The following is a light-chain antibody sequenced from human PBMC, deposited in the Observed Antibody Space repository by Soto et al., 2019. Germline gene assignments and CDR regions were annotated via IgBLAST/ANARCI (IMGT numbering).Light chain of an antibody. CDR2: DAS. J-gene: IGKJ1*01. CDR1: QSISSW. CDR3: QQYNYFWA. Sequence: DIQMTQSTAPLSASVGDRVTLTCRASQSISSWLAWYQQKPGKAPKLLIYDASNLESGVPSRFSGGGSGTEFSTTIRSLQPDDFATYYCQQYNYFWAFGQGTKVDIK. V-gene: IGKV1-5*01.